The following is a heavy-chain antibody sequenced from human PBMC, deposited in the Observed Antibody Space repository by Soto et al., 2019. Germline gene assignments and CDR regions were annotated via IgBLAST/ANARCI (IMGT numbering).Heavy chain of an antibody. CDR2: ISSSSSYI. CDR3: AREGGRYSYGLDPPNLDY. J-gene: IGHJ4*02. V-gene: IGHV3-21*01. CDR1: GFTFSSYS. D-gene: IGHD5-18*01. Sequence: GGSLRLSCAASGFTFSSYSMNWVRQAPGKGLEWVSSISSSSSYIYYADSVKGRFTISRDNAKNSLYLQMNSLRAEDTAVYYCAREGGRYSYGLDPPNLDYWGQGTLVTVSS.